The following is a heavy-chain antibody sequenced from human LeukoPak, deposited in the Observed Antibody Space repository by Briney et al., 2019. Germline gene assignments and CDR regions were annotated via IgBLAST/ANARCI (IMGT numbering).Heavy chain of an antibody. CDR1: GFTFRSYG. CDR2: ISDDGTNK. V-gene: IGHV3-30*18. Sequence: PGRSLRLSCGGSGFTFRSYGMHWVRQAPGKGLEWVAVISDDGTNKYHADSVKGRFTVSRDNSKSTLYLQMNSLRAEDTAVYYCAKDRGAGFLGLRDHWGQGTLVTVSS. D-gene: IGHD3-3*01. CDR3: AKDRGAGFLGLRDH. J-gene: IGHJ4*02.